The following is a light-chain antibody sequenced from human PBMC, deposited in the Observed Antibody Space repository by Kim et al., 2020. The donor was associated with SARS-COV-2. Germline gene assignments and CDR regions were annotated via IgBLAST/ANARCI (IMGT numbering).Light chain of an antibody. J-gene: IGKJ2*01. CDR2: LAS. Sequence: SASMGDRVTITCRASENSDTYLAWYQQKPGRAPRLLIYLASNLENGVPSRFSGTGSGTEFSLSITSLQPDDFATYYCQHYSRFPYTFGQGTKLEI. V-gene: IGKV1-5*03. CDR3: QHYSRFPYT. CDR1: ENSDTY.